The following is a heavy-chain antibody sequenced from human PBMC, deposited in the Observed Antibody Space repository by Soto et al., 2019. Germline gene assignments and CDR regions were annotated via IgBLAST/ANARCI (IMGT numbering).Heavy chain of an antibody. CDR2: INPTSSHI. CDR1: GFTFSAYH. D-gene: IGHD2-15*01. Sequence: EVQLVESGGGLVMPGGSLRLSCAASGFTFSAYHMNWVRQAPGKGLEWVSSINPTSSHIYYADSVRGRFTISRDDSKNSVSLQMYSLRTEDAALYYCARVYCGGGGCYLSRDAFDVWGQGTMVTVSS. J-gene: IGHJ3*01. CDR3: ARVYCGGGGCYLSRDAFDV. V-gene: IGHV3-21*01.